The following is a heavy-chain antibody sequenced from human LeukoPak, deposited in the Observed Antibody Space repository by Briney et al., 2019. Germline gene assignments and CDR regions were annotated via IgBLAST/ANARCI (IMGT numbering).Heavy chain of an antibody. D-gene: IGHD6-19*01. CDR3: ARPPQGYSSGWYYFDY. Sequence: GGSLRLSCAASGFTVSSNYMSWVRQAPGRGLEWVSVIYSGGSTYYADSVKGRFTISRDNSKNTLYLQMNSLRAEDTAVYYCARPPQGYSSGWYYFDYWGQGTLVTVSS. V-gene: IGHV3-53*01. CDR2: IYSGGST. CDR1: GFTVSSNY. J-gene: IGHJ4*02.